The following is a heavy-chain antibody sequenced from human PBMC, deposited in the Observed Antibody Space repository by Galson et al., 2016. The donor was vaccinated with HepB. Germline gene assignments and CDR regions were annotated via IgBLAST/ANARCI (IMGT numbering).Heavy chain of an antibody. Sequence: SVKVSCKASGYTFTSYDINWVRQATGQGLEWMGWMNSHSGNTGYAQKFQGRVTMTRNTSISTAYMELSILRSEDTAAYYCARLHYDYVWWSSLANYYYYGMDIWGQGTTVTVSS. CDR1: GYTFTSYD. J-gene: IGHJ6*02. CDR2: MNSHSGNT. V-gene: IGHV1-8*01. D-gene: IGHD3-16*01. CDR3: ARLHYDYVWWSSLANYYYYGMDI.